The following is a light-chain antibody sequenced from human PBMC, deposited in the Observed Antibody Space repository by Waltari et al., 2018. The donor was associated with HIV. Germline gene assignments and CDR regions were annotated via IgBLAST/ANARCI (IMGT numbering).Light chain of an antibody. CDR2: GYS. Sequence: QSVLTQPPSVSGAPGQRVTISCTGSSSNIGAGYDIHWYQQLPGTAPKLLIYGYSERPSGFPDRFSGSKSGTSASLAITWLQAEDEADYYCQSFDNSLSGWVFGGGTKLTVL. V-gene: IGLV1-40*01. CDR3: QSFDNSLSGWV. J-gene: IGLJ3*02. CDR1: SSNIGAGYD.